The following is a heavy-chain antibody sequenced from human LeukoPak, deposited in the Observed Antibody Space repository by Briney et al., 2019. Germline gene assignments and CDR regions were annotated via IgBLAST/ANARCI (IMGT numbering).Heavy chain of an antibody. D-gene: IGHD2-2*01. CDR1: GFTFSIYT. J-gene: IGHJ4*02. CDR2: ISNNGGYI. V-gene: IGHV3-30*04. Sequence: GSLRLSCADSGFTFSIYTMHWFRQAPGTGLECVAVISNNGGYINYVDSVRGRFTISRDNSRNTLYLQMDSLRAEDTAVYYCARERASCYFDYWGQGTPVTVSS. CDR3: ARERASCYFDY.